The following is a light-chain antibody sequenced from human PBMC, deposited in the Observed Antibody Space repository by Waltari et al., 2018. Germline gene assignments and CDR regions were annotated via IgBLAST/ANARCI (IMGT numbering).Light chain of an antibody. V-gene: IGLV2-14*01. Sequence: SALTQPASVSGAPGQSITISCTGISNDVGGYNYVSWYQQHPGKAPKLIIYDVNNRPPGISYRFSGSKSGDTASLTISGLQPEDKADYYCSSCASTIPLGVFGGGTKLTVL. CDR3: SSCASTIPLGV. CDR1: SNDVGGYNY. J-gene: IGLJ3*02. CDR2: DVN.